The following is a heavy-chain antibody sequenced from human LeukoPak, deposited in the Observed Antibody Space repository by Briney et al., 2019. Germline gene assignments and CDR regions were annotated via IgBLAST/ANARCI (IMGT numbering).Heavy chain of an antibody. Sequence: PGGSLRLSCAASGFTFSSYGMHWVRQAPGKGLEWVEVIWYDGSNKYYADSVKGRFTISRDNSKNTLYLQMNSLRAEDTAVYYCARDLGDYDILTGLSNRYGMDVWGQGTTVTVSS. D-gene: IGHD3-9*01. CDR3: ARDLGDYDILTGLSNRYGMDV. CDR2: IWYDGSNK. J-gene: IGHJ6*02. CDR1: GFTFSSYG. V-gene: IGHV3-33*01.